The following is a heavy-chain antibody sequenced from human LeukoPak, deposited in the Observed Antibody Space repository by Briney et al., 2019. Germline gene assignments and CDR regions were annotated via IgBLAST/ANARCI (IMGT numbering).Heavy chain of an antibody. CDR3: ARVTYYYGSGSYQNWLDP. CDR2: ISAYNGNT. J-gene: IGHJ5*02. Sequence: ASVKVSCKASGYTFTSYGISWVRQAPGQGLEWMGWISAYNGNTNYAQKLQGRVTMTTDTSTSTAYMELRSLRSDDTAVYYCARVTYYYGSGSYQNWLDPWGQGTLVTVSS. CDR1: GYTFTSYG. V-gene: IGHV1-18*01. D-gene: IGHD3-10*01.